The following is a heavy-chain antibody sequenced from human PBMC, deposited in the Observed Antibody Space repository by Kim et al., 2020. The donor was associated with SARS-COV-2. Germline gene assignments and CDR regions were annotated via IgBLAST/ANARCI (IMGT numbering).Heavy chain of an antibody. J-gene: IGHJ4*02. CDR3: ARGDSYYDFWSGSLGF. V-gene: IGHV3-30*07. D-gene: IGHD3-3*01. Sequence: SLEGRFTISRENSKTTRYLQMNSLGAEDTAVYYCARGDSYYDFWSGSLGFWGQGTLVTVSS.